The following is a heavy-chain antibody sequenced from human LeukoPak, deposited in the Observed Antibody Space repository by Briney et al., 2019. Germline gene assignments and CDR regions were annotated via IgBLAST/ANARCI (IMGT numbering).Heavy chain of an antibody. V-gene: IGHV4-38-2*01. D-gene: IGHD3-3*01. Sequence: PSETLSLTCAVSGYSISSGYYWGWIRQPPGKGLEWIGSIYHSGSTYYNPSLKRRVTISINTSKNQFSLKLSSVTAADTAVHYRARSNYDFWSGYLNWFDPWGQGILVTVSS. CDR3: ARSNYDFWSGYLNWFDP. CDR1: GYSISSGYY. CDR2: IYHSGST. J-gene: IGHJ5*02.